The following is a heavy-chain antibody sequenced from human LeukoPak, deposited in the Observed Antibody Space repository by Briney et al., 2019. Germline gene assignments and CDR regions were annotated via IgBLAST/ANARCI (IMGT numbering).Heavy chain of an antibody. CDR2: INHSGST. CDR3: ARRPSDSSGYFD. D-gene: IGHD3-22*01. CDR1: GGSFSGYY. J-gene: IGHJ4*02. Sequence: SETLSLTCAVYGGSFSGYYWSWIRQPPGKGLEWIGEINHSGSTNYNPSLKSRVTISVDTSKNQFSLKLSSVTAADTAVYYCARRPSDSSGYFDWGQGTLVTVSS. V-gene: IGHV4-34*01.